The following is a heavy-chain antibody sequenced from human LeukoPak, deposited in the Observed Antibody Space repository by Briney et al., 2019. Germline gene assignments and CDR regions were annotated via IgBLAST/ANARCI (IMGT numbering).Heavy chain of an antibody. CDR2: IIPIVDTA. CDR1: GGTFSSYA. D-gene: IGHD6-13*01. Sequence: ASVKVSCKASGGTFSSYAITWVRQAPGQGLEWMGRIIPIVDTADYAQNFRDRVTITADKSTSTAYMDLSSLKSDDTAVYYCAKGGYGGSWFDLWGQGTLVTVSS. J-gene: IGHJ5*02. CDR3: AKGGYGGSWFDL. V-gene: IGHV1-69*04.